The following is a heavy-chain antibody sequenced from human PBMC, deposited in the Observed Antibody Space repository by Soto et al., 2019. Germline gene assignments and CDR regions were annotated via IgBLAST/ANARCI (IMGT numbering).Heavy chain of an antibody. D-gene: IGHD1-26*01. V-gene: IGHV4-59*08. CDR3: AKGNGYYFY. J-gene: IGHJ4*02. CDR1: GFSVSNFY. Sequence: SETLSLTCTVSGFSVSNFYWSWIRQSPGKGLEWIGYIYYSGSVSYNPSLQSRVSISIDTSKDQFSLKLSSVTAADTAIYYCAKGNGYYFYWGPGTLVTVSS. CDR2: IYYSGSV.